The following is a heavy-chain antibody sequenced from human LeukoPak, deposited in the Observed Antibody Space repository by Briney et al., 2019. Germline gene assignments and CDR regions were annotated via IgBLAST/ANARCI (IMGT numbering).Heavy chain of an antibody. CDR2: VYSSGST. D-gene: IGHD3-22*01. CDR3: ARGEYDSSGYWGYYFEN. Sequence: SETLSLTCTVSGVSISSGSYYWSWIRQPGGKGLEWIGRVYSSGSTNYSPSFKSRVTISVDTSKNQFSLNLNSVTAADTAVYYCARGEYDSSGYWGYYFENWGQGTLVSVSS. CDR1: GVSISSGSYY. J-gene: IGHJ4*02. V-gene: IGHV4-61*02.